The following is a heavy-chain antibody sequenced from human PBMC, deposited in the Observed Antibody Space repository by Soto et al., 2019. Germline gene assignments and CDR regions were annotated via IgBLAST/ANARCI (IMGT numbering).Heavy chain of an antibody. Sequence: PSETLSLTCTVSGGSISSYYWSWIRLPPGKGLEWIGYIYYSGSTNYNPFLKSRVTMSVDMSKNQFSLTLSSVTAADTAVYYCARALPTLAAAGHFEHWGHGTLVTLSS. J-gene: IGHJ4*01. CDR3: ARALPTLAAAGHFEH. D-gene: IGHD6-13*01. CDR1: GGSISSYY. CDR2: IYYSGST. V-gene: IGHV4-59*01.